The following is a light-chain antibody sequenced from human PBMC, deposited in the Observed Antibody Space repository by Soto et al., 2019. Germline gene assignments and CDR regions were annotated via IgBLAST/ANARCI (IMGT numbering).Light chain of an antibody. CDR1: SSDVGGYNY. V-gene: IGLV2-8*01. CDR2: EVS. CDR3: SSYAGSNNWV. J-gene: IGLJ3*02. Sequence: QSALTQPPSAPGSPGQSVTISCTGTSSDVGGYNYVSWYQQHPGKAPKLMIYEVSNRPSGVPDRFSGSKSGNTASLTVSGLQAEDEADYYCSSYAGSNNWVFGGGTKLTV.